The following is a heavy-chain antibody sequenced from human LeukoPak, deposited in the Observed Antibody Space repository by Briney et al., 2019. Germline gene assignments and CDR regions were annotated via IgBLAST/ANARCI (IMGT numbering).Heavy chain of an antibody. V-gene: IGHV3-11*01. Sequence: GGSLRLSCAASGFTFSDHYMSWIRQAPGKGLEWVSYISSSGSTIYYADSVKGRFTISRDNAKNSLYLQMNSLRAEDTAVYYXXXXXXXXIFGVLRTYAFDIWGQGTMVTVSS. CDR2: ISSSGSTI. CDR3: XXXXXXXIFGVLRTYAFDI. CDR1: GFTFSDHY. J-gene: IGHJ3*02. D-gene: IGHD3-3*01.